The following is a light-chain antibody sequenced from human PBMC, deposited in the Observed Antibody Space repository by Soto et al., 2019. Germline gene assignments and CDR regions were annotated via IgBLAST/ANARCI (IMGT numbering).Light chain of an antibody. V-gene: IGLV2-14*01. CDR1: SSDVGGYNY. Sequence: QSALTQPASVSGSPGQWIIISCTGTSSDVGGYNYVSWYQQHPGKAPKLMIFEVINRPSGVSNRFSGSKSGNTASLTISGLQAEYEDDYYCSSYTSSSTLVFGTGTKLTVL. CDR2: EVI. J-gene: IGLJ1*01. CDR3: SSYTSSSTLV.